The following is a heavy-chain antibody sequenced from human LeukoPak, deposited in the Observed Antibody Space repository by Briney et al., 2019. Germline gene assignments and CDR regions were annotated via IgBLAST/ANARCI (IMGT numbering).Heavy chain of an antibody. CDR2: ISSSGSTI. Sequence: GGSLRLSCAASGFTFSSYEMNWVGQAPGKGREWVSYISSSGSTIYYADSVKGRFTISRDNAKKSLYLQMNSLRAEDTAVYYCARDLGSGYPDWGQGTLVTVSS. J-gene: IGHJ4*02. CDR1: GFTFSSYE. D-gene: IGHD3-22*01. V-gene: IGHV3-48*03. CDR3: ARDLGSGYPD.